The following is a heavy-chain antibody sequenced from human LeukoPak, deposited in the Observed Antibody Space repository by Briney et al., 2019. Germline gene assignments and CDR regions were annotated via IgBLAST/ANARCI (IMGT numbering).Heavy chain of an antibody. V-gene: IGHV4-38-2*01. CDR1: GYSISSGYY. CDR3: ARLVGPGWFDP. J-gene: IGHJ5*02. CDR2: IYHSGST. D-gene: IGHD1-26*01. Sequence: SETLSLTCAVSGYSISSGYYWGWIRQPPGKGLEWIGGIYHSGSTYYNPSLKSRVTISVDTSKNQFSLKLSSVTAADTAVYYCARLVGPGWFDPWGQGTLVTVPS.